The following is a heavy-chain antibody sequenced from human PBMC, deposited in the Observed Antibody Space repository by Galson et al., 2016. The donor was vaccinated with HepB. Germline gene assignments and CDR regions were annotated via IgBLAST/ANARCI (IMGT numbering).Heavy chain of an antibody. V-gene: IGHV3-7*01. D-gene: IGHD2-21*02. J-gene: IGHJ4*02. CDR2: IKQDASEK. Sequence: SLRLSCAASGFAFTSCGMSWVRHAPGKGLEWVANIKQDASEKYYVDSVKGRFTISRDNAKNSLYLQMNSLTADDTAVYYCARDYRHCGADPMGAQGTLVTVSS. CDR1: GFAFTSCG. CDR3: ARDYRHCGADPM.